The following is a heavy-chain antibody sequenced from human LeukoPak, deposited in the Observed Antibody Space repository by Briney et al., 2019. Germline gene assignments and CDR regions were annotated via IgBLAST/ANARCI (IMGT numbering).Heavy chain of an antibody. Sequence: PSETLSLTCTVSGGSISSYYWSWIRQPAGKGLEWIGRIYTSGSTNYNPSLKSRVTMSVDTSKNQFSLKLSSVTAADTAVYYCARELGYCSSTSCYVSFDIWGQGTMVTVSS. D-gene: IGHD2-2*01. CDR3: ARELGYCSSTSCYVSFDI. V-gene: IGHV4-4*07. CDR1: GGSISSYY. J-gene: IGHJ3*02. CDR2: IYTSGST.